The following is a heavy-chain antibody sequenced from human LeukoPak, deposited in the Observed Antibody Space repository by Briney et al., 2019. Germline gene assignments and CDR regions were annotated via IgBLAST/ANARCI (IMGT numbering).Heavy chain of an antibody. D-gene: IGHD1-14*01. CDR3: ATGSVFSGWFDP. V-gene: IGHV4-61*02. CDR2: IYTSGST. J-gene: IGHJ5*02. CDR1: GGSISSGSYY. Sequence: SETLSLTCTVSGGSISSGSYYWSWIRQPAGKGLEWIGRIYTSGSTNYNPSLKSRVTISVDTSKNQFSLKLSSVTAADTAVYYCATGSVFSGWFDPWGQGTLVTVSS.